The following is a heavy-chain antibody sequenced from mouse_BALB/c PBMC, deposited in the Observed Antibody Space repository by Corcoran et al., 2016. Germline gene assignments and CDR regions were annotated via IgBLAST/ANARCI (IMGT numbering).Heavy chain of an antibody. Sequence: QIQLVQSGPELKKPGETVKISCKASGYTFTNYGMNWVKQAPGKGLKWMGWINTYNGEPTYADDFKGRFAFSLETYDSTAYLQINNRKHEDMATYFCRSRGVNYVDYAMDYWGQGTSVTVSS. J-gene: IGHJ4*01. CDR1: GYTFTNYG. D-gene: IGHD2-1*01. V-gene: IGHV9-1*02. CDR2: INTYNGEP. CDR3: RSRGVNYVDYAMDY.